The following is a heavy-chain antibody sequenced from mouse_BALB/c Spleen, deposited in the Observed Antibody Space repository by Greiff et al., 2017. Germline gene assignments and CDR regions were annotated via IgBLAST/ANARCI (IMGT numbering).Heavy chain of an antibody. CDR1: GYTFTDYN. J-gene: IGHJ2*01. CDR2: IYPYNGGT. Sequence: EVQLQQSGPELVKPGASVKISCKASGYTFTDYNMHWVKQSHGKSLEWIGYIYPYNGGTGYNQKFKSKATLTVDNSSSTAHMELRSLTSEDSAVYYCARFHYGNHYFDYWGQGTTLTVSS. D-gene: IGHD1-1*01. V-gene: IGHV1S29*02. CDR3: ARFHYGNHYFDY.